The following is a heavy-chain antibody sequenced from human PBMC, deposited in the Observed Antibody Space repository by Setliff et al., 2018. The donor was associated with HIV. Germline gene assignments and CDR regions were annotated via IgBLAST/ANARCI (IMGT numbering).Heavy chain of an antibody. D-gene: IGHD3-3*01. CDR1: GYSISSGYY. V-gene: IGHV4-38-2*02. Sequence: PSETLSLTCTVTGYSISSGYYWAWIRQPPGKGLEWIGHIYHAGNTYYNPSLKSRVTISVDTSKNQISLRLNSLTAADTATYYCARLGYYNFWSGYWTDYWGHGTLVTVSS. J-gene: IGHJ4*01. CDR2: IYHAGNT. CDR3: ARLGYYNFWSGYWTDY.